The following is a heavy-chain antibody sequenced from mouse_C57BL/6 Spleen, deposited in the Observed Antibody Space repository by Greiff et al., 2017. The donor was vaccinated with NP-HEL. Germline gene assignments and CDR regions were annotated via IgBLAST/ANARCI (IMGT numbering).Heavy chain of an antibody. CDR1: GFTFTDYY. Sequence: EVKLVESGGGLVQPGGSLSLSCAASGFTFTDYYISWVRQPPGKALEWLGFIRNKANGYTTEYSASVKGRFTISRDNSQSILYLQMNALRAEDSATYYCARSPHSNYVFDYWGQGTTLTVSS. J-gene: IGHJ2*01. CDR3: ARSPHSNYVFDY. CDR2: IRNKANGYTT. D-gene: IGHD2-5*01. V-gene: IGHV7-3*01.